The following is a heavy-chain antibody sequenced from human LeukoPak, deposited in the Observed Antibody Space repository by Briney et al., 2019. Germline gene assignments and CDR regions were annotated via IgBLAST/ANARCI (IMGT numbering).Heavy chain of an antibody. CDR1: GFTFSSYW. V-gene: IGHV3-7*01. CDR2: IKYDGSEK. D-gene: IGHD6-13*01. J-gene: IGHJ4*02. CDR3: ARDGTAAGLYFDF. Sequence: GRSLRLSCAASGFTFSSYWMNWVRQAPGKGLEWVASIKYDGSEKYCVDSVKGRFTISRDNAKNSLYLQMNSLRTEDTAVYYCARDGTAAGLYFDFWGQGTLVTVSS.